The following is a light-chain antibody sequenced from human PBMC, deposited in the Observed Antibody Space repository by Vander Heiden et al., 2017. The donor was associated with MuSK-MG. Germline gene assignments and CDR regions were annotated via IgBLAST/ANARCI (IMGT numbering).Light chain of an antibody. Sequence: DIQLTQSRSSLPASSGDRVTITSRASQSISSYLKWYQQKTGKAPKLLIYAASSLQSGVPSRFSGSGSGTDYTLTISSLQPEDFATYYCQQSYSTPPITFGQGTKLEIK. J-gene: IGKJ2*01. CDR2: AAS. V-gene: IGKV1-39*01. CDR1: QSISSY. CDR3: QQSYSTPPIT.